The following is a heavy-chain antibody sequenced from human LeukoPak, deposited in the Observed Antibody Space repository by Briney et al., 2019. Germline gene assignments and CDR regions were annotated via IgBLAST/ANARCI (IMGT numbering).Heavy chain of an antibody. CDR2: IKQDGSEE. J-gene: IGHJ4*02. Sequence: GGSLRLSCAASGFTFSSYWMSWVRQAPGKGLEWVANIKQDGSEEYYVDSVKGRFTISRDNAKNSLYLQMNSLRAEDTAVYYCARDSSSWYAEPYYFDYWGQGTLVTVSS. D-gene: IGHD6-13*01. CDR3: ARDSSSWYAEPYYFDY. V-gene: IGHV3-7*01. CDR1: GFTFSSYW.